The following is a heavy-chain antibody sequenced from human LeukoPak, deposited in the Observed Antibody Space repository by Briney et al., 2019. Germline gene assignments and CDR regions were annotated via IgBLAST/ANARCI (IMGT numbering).Heavy chain of an antibody. J-gene: IGHJ4*02. Sequence: SETLSLTCSVSGGSIESYYWSWIRQPPGKGLEFIGYIAASGTTKHNPSLKSRVTLSMDTSKNQFSLKLRSVTAADTTVYYCARHRDLRYSWSYYFDYWGQGTLVTVSS. CDR3: ARHRDLRYSWSYYFDY. CDR1: GGSIESYY. V-gene: IGHV4-4*08. D-gene: IGHD1-1*01. CDR2: IAASGTT.